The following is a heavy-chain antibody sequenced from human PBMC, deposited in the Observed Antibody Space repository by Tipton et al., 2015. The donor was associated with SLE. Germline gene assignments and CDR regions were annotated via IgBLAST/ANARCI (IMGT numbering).Heavy chain of an antibody. CDR2: FRDGGSST. J-gene: IGHJ4*02. Sequence: SLRLSCAASGFTFSSYVMSWVRQAPGKGLGWVSDFRDGGSSTYYADSVKGRFTISRDNSKNSLYLQMNSLRADDTAVYYCARPPHSNTWYYFEFWGQGTLVTVSS. V-gene: IGHV3-23*01. CDR1: GFTFSSYV. CDR3: ARPPHSNTWYYFEF. D-gene: IGHD6-13*01.